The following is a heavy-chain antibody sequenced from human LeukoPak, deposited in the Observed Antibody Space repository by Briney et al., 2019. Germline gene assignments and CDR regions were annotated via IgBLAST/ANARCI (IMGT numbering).Heavy chain of an antibody. D-gene: IGHD2-2*01. CDR2: IYYSGST. V-gene: IGHV4-59*08. CDR3: ATGAVYCSSTSCPPSY. Sequence: KPSETLSLTCTVSGGSISSYYWSWIRQPPGKGLEWIGYIYYSGSTNYNPSLKSRVTISVDTSKNQFSLKLSSVTAADTAVYYCATGAVYCSSTSCPPSYWGQGTLVTVSS. CDR1: GGSISSYY. J-gene: IGHJ4*02.